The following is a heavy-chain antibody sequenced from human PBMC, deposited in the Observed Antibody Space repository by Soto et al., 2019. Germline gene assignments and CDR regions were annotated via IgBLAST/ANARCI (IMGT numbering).Heavy chain of an antibody. Sequence: ASVKVSCKASGFTFTSSAMQWVRQARGQRLEWIGWIVVGSGNTNYAQKFQERVTITRDMSTSTAYMELGSLRSEDTAVYYCAAAPPRDWLLYTPPGYYYYMDVWGKGTTVTVSS. CDR3: AAAPPRDWLLYTPPGYYYYMDV. V-gene: IGHV1-58*02. J-gene: IGHJ6*03. CDR1: GFTFTSSA. D-gene: IGHD3-9*01. CDR2: IVVGSGNT.